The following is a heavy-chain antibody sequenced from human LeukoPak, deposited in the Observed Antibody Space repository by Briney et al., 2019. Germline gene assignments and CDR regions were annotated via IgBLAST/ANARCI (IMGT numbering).Heavy chain of an antibody. J-gene: IGHJ4*02. D-gene: IGHD6-19*01. CDR1: GFTFSNAW. Sequence: PGGSLRLSCAASGFTFSNAWMSWVRQAPGKGLEWVGRIKSKTDGGTTDYAAPVKGRFTISRDDSKNTLYLQMNSLKTEDTAVYYCTTDLWVIAVAEYWGQGTLVTVSS. CDR2: IKSKTDGGTT. CDR3: TTDLWVIAVAEY. V-gene: IGHV3-15*01.